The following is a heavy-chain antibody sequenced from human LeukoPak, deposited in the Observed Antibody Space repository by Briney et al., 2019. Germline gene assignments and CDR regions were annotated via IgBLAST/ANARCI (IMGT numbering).Heavy chain of an antibody. Sequence: PGGSLRLSCAASEFNFAIEWMTWVRQAPGTGLEWVATIKGDGSEKYYVDSVKGRFTVSRDNAKNSLFLQMNSLRAEDTAVYYCARDYPRYCSGGSCPMPFDYWGQGTLVTVSS. D-gene: IGHD2-15*01. CDR2: IKGDGSEK. CDR1: EFNFAIEW. CDR3: ARDYPRYCSGGSCPMPFDY. J-gene: IGHJ4*02. V-gene: IGHV3-7*01.